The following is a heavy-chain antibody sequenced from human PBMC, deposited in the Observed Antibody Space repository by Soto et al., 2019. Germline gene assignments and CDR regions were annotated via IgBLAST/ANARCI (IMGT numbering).Heavy chain of an antibody. D-gene: IGHD6-13*01. Sequence: GGSLRLSCVASGFSFSSYAMTWVRQAPGKGLEWVSVISGSDGSTYYAHSVKGRFTISRDNSKNTLYLQMNSLRAEDTAVYYYAKDRESDAWYEDSWGQGPLVTVSP. CDR3: AKDRESDAWYEDS. V-gene: IGHV3-23*01. CDR2: ISGSDGST. CDR1: GFSFSSYA. J-gene: IGHJ5*01.